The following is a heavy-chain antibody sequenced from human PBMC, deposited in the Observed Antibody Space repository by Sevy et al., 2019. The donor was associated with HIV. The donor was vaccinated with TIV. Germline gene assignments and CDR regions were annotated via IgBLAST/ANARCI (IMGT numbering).Heavy chain of an antibody. J-gene: IGHJ6*02. CDR1: GYTFTGYY. Sequence: ASVKVSCKASGYTFTGYYMHWVRQAPGQGLEWMGWINPNSGGTNYAQKFQGRVTMTRDTSISTAYMELSRLRSDDTAVYYCARDLEPDIVVVPAAIGDYYYYGMDVWGQRTTVTVSS. D-gene: IGHD2-2*02. V-gene: IGHV1-2*02. CDR2: INPNSGGT. CDR3: ARDLEPDIVVVPAAIGDYYYYGMDV.